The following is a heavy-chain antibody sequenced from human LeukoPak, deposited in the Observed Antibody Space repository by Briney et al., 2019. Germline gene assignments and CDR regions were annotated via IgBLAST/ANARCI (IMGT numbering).Heavy chain of an antibody. D-gene: IGHD4-17*01. CDR3: ARPPTVSNWFDC. J-gene: IGHJ5*01. Sequence: ASVKVSCKASGYTFTSYDINWVRQATGQGLEWMGWMNPNSGNTGYAQKFQGRVTMTRNTSISTAYMELSSLTSEDTAVYYCARPPTVSNWFDCWGQGTLVTVSS. V-gene: IGHV1-8*01. CDR1: GYTFTSYD. CDR2: MNPNSGNT.